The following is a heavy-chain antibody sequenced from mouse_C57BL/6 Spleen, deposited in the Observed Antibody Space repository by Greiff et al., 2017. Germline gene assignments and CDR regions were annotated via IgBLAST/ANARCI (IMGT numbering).Heavy chain of an antibody. D-gene: IGHD2-5*01. CDR3: ARYYSNYGAMDY. CDR1: GYTFTSSW. CDR2: IDPSDSET. V-gene: IGHV1-52*01. Sequence: QVQLQQPGAELVRPGSSVKLSCKASGYTFTSSWMHWVKQRPIQGLEWIGNIDPSDSETHYNQKFKDKATLTVDKSSSTAYMQLSSLTSEDSAVYYCARYYSNYGAMDYWGQGTSVTVSS. J-gene: IGHJ4*01.